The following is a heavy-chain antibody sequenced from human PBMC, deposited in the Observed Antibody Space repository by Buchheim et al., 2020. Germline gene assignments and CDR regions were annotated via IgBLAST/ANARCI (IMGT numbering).Heavy chain of an antibody. CDR3: AKDERDCSSTNCYFSY. CDR1: GFTFSNYA. CDR2: ISGSGGTT. D-gene: IGHD2-2*01. J-gene: IGHJ4*02. Sequence: EVQLSESGGGLVQPGGSLRLSCAASGFTFSNYAMSWVRQAPGKGLEWVSGISGSGGTTYYADSVKGRFTISRDNSKNTLFLQMNSLRAEDTAVYYCAKDERDCSSTNCYFSYWGQGTL. V-gene: IGHV3-23*01.